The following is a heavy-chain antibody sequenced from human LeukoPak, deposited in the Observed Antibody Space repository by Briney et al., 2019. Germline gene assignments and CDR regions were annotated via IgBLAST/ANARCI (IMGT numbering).Heavy chain of an antibody. CDR2: INGAGDNT. V-gene: IGHV3-23*01. J-gene: IGHJ4*02. CDR1: GYTFSSHG. D-gene: IGHD3-16*01. Sequence: VGSLRLSCAASGYTFSSHGMTWVRQAPGKGLEWVSTINGAGDNTNYAETVKGRFTISRDNSKNTVYLQMNSLRAEDTAIYYCAKVTVCYGCYFDYWGQGTLVTVSS. CDR3: AKVTVCYGCYFDY.